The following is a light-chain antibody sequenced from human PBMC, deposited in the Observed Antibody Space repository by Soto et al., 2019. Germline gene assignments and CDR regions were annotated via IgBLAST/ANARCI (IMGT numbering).Light chain of an antibody. J-gene: IGKJ4*01. V-gene: IGKV1-12*01. Sequence: DIQMTQSPSSVSASVGDRVTINCRASQDISSRLAWYQQKPGKAPKFLISGASNVQSGVPSRFSGSGSGTDFELTIRSLQPEDFAPYYCQQANSLPLTFGGGTKVEIK. CDR3: QQANSLPLT. CDR2: GAS. CDR1: QDISSR.